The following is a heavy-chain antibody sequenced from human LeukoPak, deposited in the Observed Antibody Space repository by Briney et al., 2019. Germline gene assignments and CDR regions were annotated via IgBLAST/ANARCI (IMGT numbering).Heavy chain of an antibody. V-gene: IGHV4-59*08. CDR3: AGHYYGSGSYTQDAFDV. CDR2: IYHSGST. J-gene: IGHJ3*01. D-gene: IGHD3-10*01. CDR1: GDSIFSYY. Sequence: SETLSLTCTVSGDSIFSYYWSWIRQSPGKGLEWIGYIYHSGSTDYNPSLKSRVTISIDTSNNQFSLKLSSVTAADTAVYYCAGHYYGSGSYTQDAFDVWGQGTMVTVSS.